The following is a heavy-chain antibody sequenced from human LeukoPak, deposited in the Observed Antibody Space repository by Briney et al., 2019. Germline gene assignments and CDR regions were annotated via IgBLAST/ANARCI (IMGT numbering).Heavy chain of an antibody. CDR2: IYTSGST. J-gene: IGHJ4*02. CDR1: GYSISSGYY. D-gene: IGHD3-22*01. Sequence: PSETLSLTCTVSGYSISSGYYWSWIRQPAGKGLEWIGRIYTSGSTNYNPSLKSRVTISVDTSKNQFSLKLSSVTAADTAVYYCASGADSSNYFLYYWGQGILVTVSS. CDR3: ASGADSSNYFLYY. V-gene: IGHV4-61*02.